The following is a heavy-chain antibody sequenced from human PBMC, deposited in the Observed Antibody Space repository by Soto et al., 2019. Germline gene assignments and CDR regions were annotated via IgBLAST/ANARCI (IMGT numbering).Heavy chain of an antibody. CDR3: ATPYSRGFDY. Sequence: GESLKISCRGSGYTFPTYWIGWVRHMPGKGLEWMGIIYPADSDTKYSPSFQGQVTISADKSISTVYLQWSSLKASDTAMYYCATPYSRGFDYWGQGTLVTVSS. J-gene: IGHJ4*02. D-gene: IGHD6-13*01. CDR2: IYPADSDT. V-gene: IGHV5-51*01. CDR1: GYTFPTYW.